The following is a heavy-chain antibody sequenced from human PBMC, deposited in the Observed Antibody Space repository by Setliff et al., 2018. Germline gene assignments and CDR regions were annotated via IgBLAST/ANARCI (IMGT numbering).Heavy chain of an antibody. V-gene: IGHV1-18*01. CDR3: ARAPRLEWILPTFDY. CDR2: ISAYNGNT. CDR1: GYTFTSYG. J-gene: IGHJ4*02. Sequence: ASVKVSCKASGYTFTSYGISWVRQAPGQGLEWMGWISAYNGNTNYAQKLQGRVTMTTDTSTSTAYMELRSLRYDDTAVYYCARAPRLEWILPTFDYWGQGTPVTVSS. D-gene: IGHD3-3*01.